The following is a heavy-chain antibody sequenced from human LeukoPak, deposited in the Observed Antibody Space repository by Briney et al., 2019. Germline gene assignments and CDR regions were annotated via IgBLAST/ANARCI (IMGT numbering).Heavy chain of an antibody. CDR1: GFTFSSYA. CDR2: ISGSGGST. Sequence: GGSLRLSCAASGFTFSSYAMSWIRQAPGKGLEWVSAISGSGGSTYYADSVKGRFTISRDNSKNTLYLQMNSLRAEDTAVYYCAKGPMATLYFDYWGQGTLVTVSS. CDR3: AKGPMATLYFDY. V-gene: IGHV3-23*01. D-gene: IGHD5-24*01. J-gene: IGHJ4*02.